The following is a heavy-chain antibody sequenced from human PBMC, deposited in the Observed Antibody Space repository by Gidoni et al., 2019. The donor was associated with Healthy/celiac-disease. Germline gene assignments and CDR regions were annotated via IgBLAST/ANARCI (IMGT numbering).Heavy chain of an antibody. D-gene: IGHD6-19*01. CDR2: IIPIFVTA. Sequence: QVQLVQSGAEVKKPGSSVKFSCKASGGTFSSYAISWVRQAPGQGLEWMGGIIPIFVTANYAQKFQGRVTITADNSTSTDYMEPSSLRSEDTAVYYCARDQKQWLVHDAFDIWGQGTMVTVSS. CDR3: ARDQKQWLVHDAFDI. CDR1: GGTFSSYA. J-gene: IGHJ3*02. V-gene: IGHV1-69*06.